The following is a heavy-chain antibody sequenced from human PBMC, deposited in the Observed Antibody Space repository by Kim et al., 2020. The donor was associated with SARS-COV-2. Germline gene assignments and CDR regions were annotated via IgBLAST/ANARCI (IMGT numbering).Heavy chain of an antibody. CDR1: GFTFSSYA. V-gene: IGHV3-23*01. J-gene: IGHJ3*02. Sequence: GGSLRLSCAASGFTFSSYAMSWVRQAPGKGLEWVSAISGSGGSTYYADSVKGRFTISRDNSKNTLYLQMNSLRAEDTAVYYCAKVLGIGPAQGEYQVPRDDAFDIWGQGTMVTVSS. CDR3: AKVLGIGPAQGEYQVPRDDAFDI. CDR2: ISGSGGST. D-gene: IGHD2-2*01.